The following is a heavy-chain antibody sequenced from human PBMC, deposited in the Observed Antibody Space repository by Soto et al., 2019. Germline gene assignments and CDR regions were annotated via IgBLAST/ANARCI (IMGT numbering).Heavy chain of an antibody. D-gene: IGHD3-16*01. V-gene: IGHV3-30-3*01. CDR3: VRAYDYGGIGVDSLHT. Sequence: QVLLVESGGGVVQPGGSLRLSCGASGFTFSSAGMHWVRQAPGRGLEWVAAISYSGNNEYFADSVKGRFTISRDNSKNTFYMQMNSLRPEDTALYYCVRAYDYGGIGVDSLHTWGQGTMVTVSS. J-gene: IGHJ3*01. CDR1: GFTFSSAG. CDR2: ISYSGNNE.